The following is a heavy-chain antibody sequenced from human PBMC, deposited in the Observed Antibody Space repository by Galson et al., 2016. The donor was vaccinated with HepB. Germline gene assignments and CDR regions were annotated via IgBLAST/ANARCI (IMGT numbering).Heavy chain of an antibody. CDR1: GYSFLNYG. CDR3: ARDWGFLGGVTQNWFDP. J-gene: IGHJ5*02. Sequence: SVKVSCKASGYSFLNYGISWVRQAPGQGLEWMGRISTHTGNTNYAQKVQGRVTLTADTSTTTVYMVLRSLTPDDTAIYYCARDWGFLGGVTQNWFDPWGQGTLVIVSS. CDR2: ISTHTGNT. V-gene: IGHV1-18*04. D-gene: IGHD3-16*01.